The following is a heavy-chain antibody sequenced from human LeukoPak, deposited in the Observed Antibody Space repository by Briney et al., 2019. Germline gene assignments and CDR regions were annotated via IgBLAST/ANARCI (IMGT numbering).Heavy chain of an antibody. CDR1: GGSMSSYY. V-gene: IGHV4-59*01. CDR2: IYYSGST. J-gene: IGHJ3*02. CDR3: ARDPDYSSSLDAFDI. Sequence: SETLSLTCSVSGGSMSSYYWSWIRQPPGKGLEWIGYIYYSGSTNYNPSLKSRVTISGDTSKNQFSLKLSSVTAADTAVYYCARDPDYSSSLDAFDIWGQGTMVTVSS. D-gene: IGHD6-13*01.